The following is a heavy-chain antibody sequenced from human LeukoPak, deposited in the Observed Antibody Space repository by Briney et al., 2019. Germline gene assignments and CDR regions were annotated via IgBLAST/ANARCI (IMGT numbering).Heavy chain of an antibody. V-gene: IGHV4-39*07. Sequence: SETLSLTCTVSGGSIGSSNYYWGWIRQPPGKGLEWVGSIYYSGTTYYNPSLKSRVTISVDTSKNQFSLKLSSVTAADTAVYYCARGGRIAAAPHDYWGQGTLVTVSS. CDR3: ARGGRIAAAPHDY. CDR2: IYYSGTT. D-gene: IGHD6-13*01. CDR1: GGSIGSSNYY. J-gene: IGHJ4*02.